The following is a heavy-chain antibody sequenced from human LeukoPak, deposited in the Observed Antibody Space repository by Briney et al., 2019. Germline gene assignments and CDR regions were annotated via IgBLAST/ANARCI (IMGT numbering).Heavy chain of an antibody. CDR1: GGSISNYY. V-gene: IGHV4-59*01. CDR3: AGHHPRNTVDF. J-gene: IGHJ4*02. D-gene: IGHD2-8*02. CDR2: IYYSGST. Sequence: SETLSLTCTVSGGSISNYYWSWIRQPPGKGLEWIGYIYYSGSTNYNPSLESRVTISVDTSKNQFSLKLRSVTAADTAVYYCAGHHPRNTVDFWGQGTLVTVSS.